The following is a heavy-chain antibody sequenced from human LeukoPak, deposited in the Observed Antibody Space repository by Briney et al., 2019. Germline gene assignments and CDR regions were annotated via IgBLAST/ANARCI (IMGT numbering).Heavy chain of an antibody. CDR1: GFIFSSYA. CDR2: ISYDGSNK. CDR3: ARTDY. J-gene: IGHJ4*02. Sequence: PGGSLRLSCAASGFIFSSYAVHWVRQAPGKGLEWVAVISYDGSNKYYADSVKGRFTISRDNSKNTLYLQMNSLRAEDTAVYYCARTDYWGQGTLVTVSS. V-gene: IGHV3-30*04.